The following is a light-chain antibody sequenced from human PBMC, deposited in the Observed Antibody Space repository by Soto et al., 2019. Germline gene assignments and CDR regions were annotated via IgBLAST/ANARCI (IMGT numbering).Light chain of an antibody. J-gene: IGLJ1*01. Sequence: QSALTQPASVSGSPGQSITISCTGTSSDIGDYNYVSWYQQYPGKAPKLMIYEVSHRPSGVSNRFSGSKSGNTASLTISGLQAEDEADYYCSSFTTSSPYVFGTGTKVTAL. CDR3: SSFTTSSPYV. CDR1: SSDIGDYNY. CDR2: EVS. V-gene: IGLV2-14*01.